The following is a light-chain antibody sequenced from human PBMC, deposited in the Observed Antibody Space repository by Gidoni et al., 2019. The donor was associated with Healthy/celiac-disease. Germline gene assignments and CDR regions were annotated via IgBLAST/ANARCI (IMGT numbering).Light chain of an antibody. CDR2: DVS. V-gene: IGLV2-14*03. CDR1: SSDVGGYNY. CDR3: SSYTSSSTVV. Sequence: QSALPQPASLSGSPGQSITISCTGTSSDVGGYNYVSCFQQHPGKAPKLMIYDVSNRPLGVSKRFSGSKSGNTASLTISGLQAEDEADYYCSSYTSSSTVVFGGGTKLTVL. J-gene: IGLJ2*01.